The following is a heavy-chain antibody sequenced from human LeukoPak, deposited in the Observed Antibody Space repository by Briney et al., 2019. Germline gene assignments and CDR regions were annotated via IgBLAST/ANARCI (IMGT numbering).Heavy chain of an antibody. J-gene: IGHJ4*02. CDR3: ASSVDYYFDY. CDR1: GGTFSSYA. CDR2: IIPILGIA. V-gene: IGHV1-69*04. Sequence: SVKVSCKASGGTFSSYAISWVRQAPGQGLEWMGRIIPILGIANYAQKFQGRVTITADKSTSTAYMELRSLRSDDTAVYYCASSVDYYFDYWGQGTLVTVSS. D-gene: IGHD3-9*01.